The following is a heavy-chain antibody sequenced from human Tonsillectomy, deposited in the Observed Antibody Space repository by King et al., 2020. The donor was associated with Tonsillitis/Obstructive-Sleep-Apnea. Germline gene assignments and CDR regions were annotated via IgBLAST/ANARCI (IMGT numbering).Heavy chain of an antibody. D-gene: IGHD4-11*01. J-gene: IGHJ5*01. CDR3: VGDNHAYINYLDS. V-gene: IGHV3-33*01. CDR2: IWFDGSKQ. Sequence: QLVQSGGGVVQPGTSLRLACAASGVSFSRDAMHSVCHVPGKGLEWVAIIWFDGSKQYYADSVVGRFSISRENSKNTVDLQMYSLRVEDTAVYYCVGDNHAYINYLDSWGQGTLVTVSS. CDR1: GVSFSRDA.